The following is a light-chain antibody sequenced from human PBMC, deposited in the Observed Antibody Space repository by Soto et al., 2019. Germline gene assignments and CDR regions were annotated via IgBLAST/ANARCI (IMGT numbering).Light chain of an antibody. CDR1: SSDVGGSNF. CDR2: DVA. CDR3: VSFSSSTTYV. J-gene: IGLJ1*01. Sequence: QSALTQPASVSASPGQSITICCTGTSSDVGGSNFVSWYQQHPGKPPKLIIYDVATRPSGVSNRFSGSKSGSTASLIISRLQTEGEADYYFVSFSSSTTYVFGSGTKLTVL. V-gene: IGLV2-14*03.